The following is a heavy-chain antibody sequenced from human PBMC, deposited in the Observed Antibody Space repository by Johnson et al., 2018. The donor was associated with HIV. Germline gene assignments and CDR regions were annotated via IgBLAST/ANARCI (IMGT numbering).Heavy chain of an antibody. J-gene: IGHJ3*02. CDR2: ISGSGGST. CDR3: GRGYSSGWSDGFDI. V-gene: IGHV3-23*04. Sequence: VQLVESGGGLVQPGGSLRLSCAASGLSFNSYVMHWVRQAPGKGLEWVSAISGSGGSTYYADSVKGRFTISRDNSKNTLYLQMNSLRAEDTALYYCGRGYSSGWSDGFDIWGQGTMVTVSS. CDR1: GLSFNSYV. D-gene: IGHD6-19*01.